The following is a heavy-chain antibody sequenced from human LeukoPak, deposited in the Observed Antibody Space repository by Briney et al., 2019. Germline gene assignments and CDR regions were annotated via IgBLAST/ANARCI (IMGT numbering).Heavy chain of an antibody. CDR1: GFTFSSYS. CDR3: ARAYCSGGSCFFDY. Sequence: GGSLRLSCAASGFTFSSYSMNWVRQAPGKGLEWVSFNSHSSTTIYYADSGKDRFTISRDNAKNSLYLQMNSLRDEDTAVYYCARAYCSGGSCFFDYWGQGTLVTVSS. V-gene: IGHV3-48*02. D-gene: IGHD2-15*01. J-gene: IGHJ4*02. CDR2: NSHSSTTI.